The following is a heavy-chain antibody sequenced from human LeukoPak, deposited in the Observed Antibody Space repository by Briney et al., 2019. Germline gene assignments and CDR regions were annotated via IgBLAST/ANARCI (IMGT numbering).Heavy chain of an antibody. CDR2: ISYDGSNK. Sequence: GGSLRLSCAASGFTLSSHLMNWVRQAPGKGLEWVAVISYDGSNKYYADSVKGRFTISRDNSKNTLYLQMNSLRAEDTAVYYCARLGGNFDYWGQGTLVTVSS. J-gene: IGHJ4*02. V-gene: IGHV3-30-3*01. CDR1: GFTLSSHL. CDR3: ARLGGNFDY. D-gene: IGHD4-23*01.